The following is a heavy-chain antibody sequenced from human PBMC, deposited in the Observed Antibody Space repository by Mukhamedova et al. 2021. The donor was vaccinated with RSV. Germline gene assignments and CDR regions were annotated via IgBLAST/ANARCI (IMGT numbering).Heavy chain of an antibody. Sequence: EGLEWIGRIYHSGGTTFNPSLESRVTMSVDTSKNQFSLKVTSITPADTAVYYCARQLVNDSTWNWYSDLWGRGILVTVSS. CDR3: ARQLVNDSTWNWYSDL. D-gene: IGHD6-13*01. J-gene: IGHJ2*01. CDR2: IYHSGGT. V-gene: IGHV4-4*07.